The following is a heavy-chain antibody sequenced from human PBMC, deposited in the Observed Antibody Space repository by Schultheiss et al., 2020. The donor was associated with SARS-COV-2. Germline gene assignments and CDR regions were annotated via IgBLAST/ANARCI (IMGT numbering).Heavy chain of an antibody. D-gene: IGHD6-19*01. V-gene: IGHV1-69*13. J-gene: IGHJ5*02. CDR3: AREGIAVGWFDP. CDR2: ILPVFGAP. CDR1: GGTFSNYA. Sequence: SVKVSCKASGGTFSNYAITWVRQAPGQGLEWLGGILPVFGAPTYAQKFQGRVTITADESTSTAYMELSSLRSEDTAVYYCAREGIAVGWFDPWGQGTLVTVSS.